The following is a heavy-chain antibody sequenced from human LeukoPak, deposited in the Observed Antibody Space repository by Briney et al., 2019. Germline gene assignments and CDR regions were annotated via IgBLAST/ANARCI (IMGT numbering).Heavy chain of an antibody. D-gene: IGHD3-10*01. CDR2: IYHSGST. CDR1: GYSISSGYY. Sequence: SETLSLTCTVSGYSISSGYYWGWIRQPPGKGLEWIGSIYHSGSTYYNPSLKSRVTISVDTSKNQFSLKLSSVTAADTAVYYCARRPYGSGTVRDWGQGTLVTVSS. CDR3: ARRPYGSGTVRD. V-gene: IGHV4-38-2*02. J-gene: IGHJ4*02.